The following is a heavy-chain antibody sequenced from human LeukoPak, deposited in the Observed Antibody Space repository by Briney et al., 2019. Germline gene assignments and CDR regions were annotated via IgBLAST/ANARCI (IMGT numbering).Heavy chain of an antibody. CDR3: ARRLTTVTTGFDY. CDR1: GFTFSNYG. J-gene: IGHJ4*02. V-gene: IGHV3-30*19. Sequence: GGSLRLSCAASGFTFSNYGMHWVRQAPGKGLEWVAVISYDGSNKYYADSVKGRFTISRDNSKNTLYLQMNSLRAEDTAVYYCARRLTTVTTGFDYWGQGTLVTVSS. CDR2: ISYDGSNK. D-gene: IGHD4-17*01.